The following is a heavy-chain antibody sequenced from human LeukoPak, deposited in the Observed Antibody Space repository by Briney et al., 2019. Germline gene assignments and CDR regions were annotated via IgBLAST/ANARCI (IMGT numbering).Heavy chain of an antibody. D-gene: IGHD1-26*01. J-gene: IGHJ4*02. CDR3: AKDVGRGVFDY. V-gene: IGHV3-23*01. Sequence: GGSLRLSCAASRFTLSTYWMSWVRQAPGKGLEWVSAISGSGGSTYYADSVKGRFTISRDNSKNTLYLQMNSLRAEDTAVYYCAKDVGRGVFDYWGQGTLVTVSS. CDR2: ISGSGGST. CDR1: RFTLSTYW.